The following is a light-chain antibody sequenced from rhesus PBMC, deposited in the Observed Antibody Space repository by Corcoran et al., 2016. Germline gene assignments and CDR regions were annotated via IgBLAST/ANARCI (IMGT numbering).Light chain of an antibody. Sequence: DIQMTQSPSSLSASVGDTVTITCQASQGISNYLAWYQQKSGQAPKVLIYDASTFQSGVPSRVSGSGSGTEFTLTISSLQAGDFATYYCPQHKTFPYSFGQGTKVEI. CDR1: QGISNY. CDR2: DAS. CDR3: PQHKTFPYS. V-gene: IGKV1-25*01. J-gene: IGKJ2*01.